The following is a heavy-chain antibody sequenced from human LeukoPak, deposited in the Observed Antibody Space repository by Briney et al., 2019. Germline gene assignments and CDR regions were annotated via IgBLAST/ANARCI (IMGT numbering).Heavy chain of an antibody. Sequence: SETLSLTCTVSGGSISSYYWSWVRQPPGKGLEWIGYIYYSGSTNYNPSLKSRVTISVDTSKNQFSLKLSSVTAADTAVYYCARARGLYQLLFDYWGQGTLVTVSS. CDR3: ARARGLYQLLFDY. CDR1: GGSISSYY. J-gene: IGHJ4*02. V-gene: IGHV4-59*08. CDR2: IYYSGST. D-gene: IGHD2-2*01.